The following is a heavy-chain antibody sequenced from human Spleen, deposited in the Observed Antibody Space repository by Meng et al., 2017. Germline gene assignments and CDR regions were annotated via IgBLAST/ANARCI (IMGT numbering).Heavy chain of an antibody. D-gene: IGHD3-10*01. CDR1: GFTFSSYA. V-gene: IGHV3-23*01. CDR2: ISGSGGST. Sequence: GESLKISCAASGFTFSSYAMSWVRQAPGKGLEWVSAISGSGGSTYYADSVKGRFTISRDNSKNTLYLQMNSLRAEDTAVYYCAKDPQEGSGSYWYYYGMDVWGQGTTVTVSS. J-gene: IGHJ6*02. CDR3: AKDPQEGSGSYWYYYGMDV.